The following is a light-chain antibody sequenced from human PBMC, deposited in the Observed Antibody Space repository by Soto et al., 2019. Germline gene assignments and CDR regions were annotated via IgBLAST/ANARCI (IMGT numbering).Light chain of an antibody. CDR1: SSDVGGYNY. J-gene: IGLJ1*01. CDR2: EVS. Sequence: QSVLTQPASVSGSPGQSITISCTGTSSDVGGYNYVSWYQQHPGKAPKLMIYEVSNRPSGVSNRFSGSKSGNTASLTISGLQAEDEADYHCCSYASNNRGVFGTGTKVTVL. CDR3: CSYASNNRGV. V-gene: IGLV2-14*01.